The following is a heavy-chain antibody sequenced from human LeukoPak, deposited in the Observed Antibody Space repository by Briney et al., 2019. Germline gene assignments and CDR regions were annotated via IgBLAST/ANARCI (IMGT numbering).Heavy chain of an antibody. CDR2: INWNGGST. V-gene: IGHV3-20*04. CDR3: ARVITIFGVVIIRNAFDI. Sequence: GGSLRLSCAASGFTFDDYGMSWVRQAPGKGLEWVSGINWNGGSTGYADSVKGRFTISRDNAKNSLYLQMSSLRDEDTALYYCARVITIFGVVIIRNAFDIWGQGTMVTVSS. D-gene: IGHD3-3*01. J-gene: IGHJ3*02. CDR1: GFTFDDYG.